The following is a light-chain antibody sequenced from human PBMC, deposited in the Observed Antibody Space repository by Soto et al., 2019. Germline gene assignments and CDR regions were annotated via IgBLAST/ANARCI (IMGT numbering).Light chain of an antibody. CDR3: QKYDRAPFT. J-gene: IGKJ3*01. V-gene: IGKV1-27*01. CDR2: GAS. Sequence: DIQMTQSPSSLSAYLGDRVTITCRASQGISNYLAWYQQKPGRLPKLLLFGASTLQSGVPARFSGSGSRTLFTLTINVLLPEDVATYYCQKYDRAPFTFGPGTKVDFK. CDR1: QGISNY.